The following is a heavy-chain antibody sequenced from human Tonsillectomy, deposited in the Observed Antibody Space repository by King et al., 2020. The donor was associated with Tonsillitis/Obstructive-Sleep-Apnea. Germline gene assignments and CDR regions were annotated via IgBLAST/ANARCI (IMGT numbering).Heavy chain of an antibody. CDR2: ISGRGTST. D-gene: IGHD6-6*01. Sequence: EVQLVESGGGLVQPGGSLRLSCAASGFTFSSYAMSWVRQAPGKGLEWVSAISGRGTSTYYADSVKRRFTISRDNSENTLHLQMNSLRAEDTAVYYCTKVQVYSSSPYYYYYMDVWGKGTTVTVSS. CDR3: TKVQVYSSSPYYYYYMDV. CDR1: GFTFSSYA. J-gene: IGHJ6*03. V-gene: IGHV3-23*04.